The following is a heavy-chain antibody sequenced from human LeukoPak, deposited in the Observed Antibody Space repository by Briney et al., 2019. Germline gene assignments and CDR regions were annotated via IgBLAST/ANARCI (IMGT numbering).Heavy chain of an antibody. Sequence: PGGSLRLSCAASGFTFSNAWMSWVRQAPGQGLEWVGRIKSKTDGGTTDYAAPVKGRFTISRDDSKNTLYLQMNSLKTEDTAVYYCTTDPYDSSGYYSLVGYWGQGTLVTVSS. D-gene: IGHD3-22*01. CDR1: GFTFSNAW. J-gene: IGHJ4*02. V-gene: IGHV3-15*01. CDR3: TTDPYDSSGYYSLVGY. CDR2: IKSKTDGGTT.